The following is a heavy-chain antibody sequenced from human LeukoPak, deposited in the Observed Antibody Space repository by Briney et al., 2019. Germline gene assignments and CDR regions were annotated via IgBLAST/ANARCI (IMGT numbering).Heavy chain of an antibody. CDR3: AFDSSGPDYYFDY. Sequence: GGSLRLSCAASGFTFSSYSMNWVRQAPGKGLEWVSSISSSSSYIYYADSVKGRFTISRDNAKNSLYLQMNSLRAEDTAVYYCAFDSSGPDYYFDYWGQGTLVTVSS. J-gene: IGHJ4*02. CDR1: GFTFSSYS. V-gene: IGHV3-21*04. D-gene: IGHD3-22*01. CDR2: ISSSSSYI.